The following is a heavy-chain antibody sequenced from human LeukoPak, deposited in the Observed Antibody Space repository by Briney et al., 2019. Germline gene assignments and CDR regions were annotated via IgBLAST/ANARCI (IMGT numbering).Heavy chain of an antibody. J-gene: IGHJ4*02. CDR3: ARVGQSLDEVDY. D-gene: IGHD1-26*01. CDR2: IYYSGRT. CDR1: GGSISSSNYY. V-gene: IGHV4-39*01. Sequence: PSETLSLTCTVSGGSISSSNYYWGWIRQPPGKGLEWIGSIYYSGRTYYNPSLKSRVTISVDTSKNQFSLKLSSVTAADTAMYYCARVGQSLDEVDYWGQGTLVTVSS.